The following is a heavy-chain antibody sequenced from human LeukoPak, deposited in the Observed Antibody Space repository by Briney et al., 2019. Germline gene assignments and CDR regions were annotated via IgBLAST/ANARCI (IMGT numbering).Heavy chain of an antibody. Sequence: SETLSLTCTVSGGSISSSSYYWGWIRQPPGKGLEWIGSIYYSGSTYYNPSLKSRVTISVDTSKNQFSLKLSSVTAADTAVYYCASYYDSSGYFHYWGQGTLVTVSS. CDR2: IYYSGST. V-gene: IGHV4-39*01. CDR1: GGSISSSSYY. D-gene: IGHD3-22*01. J-gene: IGHJ4*02. CDR3: ASYYDSSGYFHY.